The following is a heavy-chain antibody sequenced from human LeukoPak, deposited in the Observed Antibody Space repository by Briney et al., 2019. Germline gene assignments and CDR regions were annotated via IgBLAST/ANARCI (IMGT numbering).Heavy chain of an antibody. Sequence: ASVKVSCKASGGTFSSYAISWVRQAPGQGLEWMGGIIPIFGTANYAQKFQGRVTITTDESTSTAYMELSRLTSDDTAIYYCAKVPPSITAAGDWLGPWGQGALVTVSS. CDR3: AKVPPSITAAGDWLGP. D-gene: IGHD6-13*01. CDR2: IIPIFGTA. J-gene: IGHJ5*02. CDR1: GGTFSSYA. V-gene: IGHV1-69*05.